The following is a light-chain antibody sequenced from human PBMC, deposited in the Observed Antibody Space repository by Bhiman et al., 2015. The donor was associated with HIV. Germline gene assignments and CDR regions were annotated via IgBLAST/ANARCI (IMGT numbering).Light chain of an antibody. CDR3: SSYTSSSTGVV. V-gene: IGLV2-14*03. CDR2: DVS. CDR1: SSDISDYNY. Sequence: QSALTQPPSASGSPGQSVAISCTGTSSDISDYNYVSWYQQHPGKAPKLMIYDVSNRPSGVSNRFSGSKSGNTASLTISGLQAEDEADYYCSSYTSSSTGVVFGGGTKLTVL. J-gene: IGLJ2*01.